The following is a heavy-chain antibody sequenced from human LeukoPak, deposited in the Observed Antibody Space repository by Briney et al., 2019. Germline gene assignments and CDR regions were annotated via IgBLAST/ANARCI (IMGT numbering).Heavy chain of an antibody. CDR2: ISYDGSYK. D-gene: IGHD2-2*01. J-gene: IGHJ4*02. Sequence: GGSLRLSCAASGFIFNTYAIHWVRQAPGKGLEWVAVISYDGSYKYYADSVKGRFTISRDNSKNTLYLQLDSLRTDDTAVYYCARAAAAMNDYWGQGTLVTVSS. CDR3: ARAAAAMNDY. CDR1: GFIFNTYA. V-gene: IGHV3-30*04.